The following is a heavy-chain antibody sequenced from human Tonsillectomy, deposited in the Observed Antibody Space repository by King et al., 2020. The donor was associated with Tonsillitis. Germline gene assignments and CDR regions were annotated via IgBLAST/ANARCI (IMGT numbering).Heavy chain of an antibody. CDR1: GGSISSYY. D-gene: IGHD4-17*01. Sequence: QLQESGPGLVKPSETLSLTCTVSGGSISSYYWSWIRQPPGKGLEWIGYIYYSGSTNYNPSLKSRVTISVDTSKNQFSLKLSSVTAADTAVYYCATYDYGDRDAFDIWGQGTMVTVSS. J-gene: IGHJ3*02. CDR3: ATYDYGDRDAFDI. V-gene: IGHV4-59*01. CDR2: IYYSGST.